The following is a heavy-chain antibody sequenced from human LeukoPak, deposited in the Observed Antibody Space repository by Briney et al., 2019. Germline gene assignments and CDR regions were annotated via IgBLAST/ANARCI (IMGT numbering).Heavy chain of an antibody. CDR3: ARQRNYYDSSGYSNWFDP. CDR2: IYYSGST. J-gene: IGHJ5*02. V-gene: IGHV4-59*08. Sequence: SETLSLTCTVSGGSISSYYWSWIRQPPGKGLEWIGYIYYSGSTNYNPSLKSRVTISVDTSENQFSLKLSSVTAADTAVYYCARQRNYYDSSGYSNWFDPWGQGTLVTVSS. CDR1: GGSISSYY. D-gene: IGHD3-22*01.